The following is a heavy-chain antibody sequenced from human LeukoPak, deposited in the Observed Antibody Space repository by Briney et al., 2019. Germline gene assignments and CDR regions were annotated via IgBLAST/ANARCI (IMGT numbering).Heavy chain of an antibody. Sequence: PSETLSLTCTVSGGSISPYYWSWIRQPPGKALEWIGSVYYTGSTKYVPSLNSRLTISVDTSKNQFALMLTSVTAADTAVYYCARHTYYDTHGFHLGWFDPWGQGSLVTVSS. V-gene: IGHV4-59*08. CDR2: VYYTGST. CDR3: ARHTYYDTHGFHLGWFDP. D-gene: IGHD3-22*01. J-gene: IGHJ5*02. CDR1: GGSISPYY.